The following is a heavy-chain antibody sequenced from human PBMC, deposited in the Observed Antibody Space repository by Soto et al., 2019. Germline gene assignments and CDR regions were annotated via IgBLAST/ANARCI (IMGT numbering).Heavy chain of an antibody. CDR2: LSYDGSDK. CDR1: GFTFSTYP. CDR3: ARWNVQQDSYSDV. V-gene: IGHV3-30-3*01. Sequence: PGVSLRLSCTASGFTFSTYPMHWLRQAPGKGLEWVALLSYDGSDKYYADSVKGRFSISRDNPQNTLYLQMNSLRGEDTAVYYWARWNVQQDSYSDVRGQGTLGTVAA. D-gene: IGHD5-18*01. J-gene: IGHJ1*01.